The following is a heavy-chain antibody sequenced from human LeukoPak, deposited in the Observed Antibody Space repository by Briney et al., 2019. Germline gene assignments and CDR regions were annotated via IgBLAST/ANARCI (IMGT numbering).Heavy chain of an antibody. CDR2: IIPIFGTA. D-gene: IGHD6-19*01. V-gene: IGHV1-69*05. J-gene: IGHJ4*02. CDR3: ARPLAVAGFDY. CDR1: GGTFSSYA. Sequence: SVKVSCKASGGTFSSYAISWVRQAPGQGLEWMGGIIPIFGTANYAQKFQGRVTITRDTSASTAYMELSSLRSEDTAVYFCARPLAVAGFDYWGQGTLVTVSS.